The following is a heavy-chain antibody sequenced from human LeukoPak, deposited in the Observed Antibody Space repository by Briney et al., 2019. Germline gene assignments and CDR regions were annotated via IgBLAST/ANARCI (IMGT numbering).Heavy chain of an antibody. V-gene: IGHV4-59*12. D-gene: IGHD3-10*01. CDR2: IYYSGST. CDR1: GGSISSYY. J-gene: IGHJ3*01. CDR3: TRSDGYGLVGI. Sequence: PSETLSLTCTVSGGSISSYYWSWIRQPPGKGLEWIGYIYYSGSTNYNPSLKSRVTIPVDTSKSHFSLTLSSVTAADTAVYYCTRSDGYGLVGIWGQGTMVTVSS.